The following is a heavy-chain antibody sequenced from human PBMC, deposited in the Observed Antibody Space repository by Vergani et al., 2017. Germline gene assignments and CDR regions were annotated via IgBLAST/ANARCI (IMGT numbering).Heavy chain of an antibody. CDR2: IYTSGST. V-gene: IGHV4-61*02. D-gene: IGHD3-10*01. J-gene: IGHJ5*02. CDR3: ARGGMVRGVIQNWFDP. Sequence: QVQLPESGPGLVKPSQTLSLTCTVSGGSISSGSYYWSWIRQPAGKGLEWIGRIYTSGSTNYNPSLKSRVTISVDTSKNQFSLKLSSVTAADTAVYYCARGGMVRGVIQNWFDPWGQGTLVTVSS. CDR1: GGSISSGSYY.